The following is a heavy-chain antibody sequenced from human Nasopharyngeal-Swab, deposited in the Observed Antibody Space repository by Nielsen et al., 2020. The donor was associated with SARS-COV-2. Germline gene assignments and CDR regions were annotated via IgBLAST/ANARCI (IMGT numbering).Heavy chain of an antibody. CDR1: GGSISSGGYY. V-gene: IGHV4-31*03. J-gene: IGHJ4*02. CDR3: ARQHRSKYYDILTGYYEDYYFDY. CDR2: IYYSGST. D-gene: IGHD3-9*01. Sequence: SETLSLTCTVSGGSISSGGYYWSWIRQHPGKGLEWIGYIYYSGSTYYNPSLKSRVTISVDTSKNQFSLKLSSVTAADTAVYYCARQHRSKYYDILTGYYEDYYFDYWGQGTLVTVSS.